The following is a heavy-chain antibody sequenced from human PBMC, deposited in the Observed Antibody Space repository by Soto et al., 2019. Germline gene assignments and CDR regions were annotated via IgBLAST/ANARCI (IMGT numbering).Heavy chain of an antibody. CDR1: RFIFSDYA. J-gene: IGHJ3*02. D-gene: IGHD3-22*01. Sequence: PGGSLRLSCAASRFIFSDYAMSWVRQAPGKGLEWVSVIYSGGSTYYADSVKGRFTITRDNSKNTLYLQMNSLRAEDTAVYYCARSYYDSSGYPDAFDIWGQGTMVTVSS. V-gene: IGHV3-66*01. CDR2: IYSGGST. CDR3: ARSYYDSSGYPDAFDI.